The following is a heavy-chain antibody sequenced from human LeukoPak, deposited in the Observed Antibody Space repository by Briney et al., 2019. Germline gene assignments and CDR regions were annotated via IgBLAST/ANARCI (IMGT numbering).Heavy chain of an antibody. V-gene: IGHV3-7*01. Sequence: GGSLRLSCAASGFTFSNYWMTWVRQAPGKGLEWVANIRQDGSDKYYVDSVKGRFTISRDNAKNSLYLQMNSLRAEDTAVYYCARARPHFDYWGQGTLVTVSS. J-gene: IGHJ4*02. D-gene: IGHD6-6*01. CDR1: GFTFSNYW. CDR2: IRQDGSDK. CDR3: ARARPHFDY.